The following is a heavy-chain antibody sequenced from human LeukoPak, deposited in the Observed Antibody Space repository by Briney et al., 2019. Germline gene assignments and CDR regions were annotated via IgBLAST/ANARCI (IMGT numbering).Heavy chain of an antibody. Sequence: GGSLRLSCAASGFTFISYWMSWVRQAPGKGLEWVANIKQDGSEKYYVDSVKGRFTISRDNAKNSLYLQMNSLRAEDTAVYYCARTNYGDYVAYWGQGTLVTVSS. V-gene: IGHV3-7*01. D-gene: IGHD4-17*01. CDR1: GFTFISYW. CDR2: IKQDGSEK. J-gene: IGHJ4*02. CDR3: ARTNYGDYVAY.